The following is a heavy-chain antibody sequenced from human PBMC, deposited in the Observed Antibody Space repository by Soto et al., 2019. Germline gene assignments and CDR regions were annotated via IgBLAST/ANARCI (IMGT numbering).Heavy chain of an antibody. J-gene: IGHJ4*02. CDR1: GFTFSSYW. CDR3: AGGAGYAFDS. V-gene: IGHV3-7*01. D-gene: IGHD1-1*01. Sequence: EVQVVESGGGLVQPGGSLRLSCAASGFTFSSYWMRWVRQAPGKGLEWVADIKEDGSAKNYVDSLKGRFTISRDNAKNSLYLQMDSLRAEDTAVYYCAGGAGYAFDSWGQGTLVTFSS. CDR2: IKEDGSAK.